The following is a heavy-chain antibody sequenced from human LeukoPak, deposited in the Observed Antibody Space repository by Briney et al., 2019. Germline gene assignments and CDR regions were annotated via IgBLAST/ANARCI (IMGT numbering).Heavy chain of an antibody. J-gene: IGHJ4*02. CDR3: ARYNGWQYCSGGSCYLLDY. Sequence: AVTVFCMASGGTFSSYAISWVRQAPGQGLEWMGGIIPIFGTANYAQKFQGRVTITADKSTSTAYMELSSLRSEDTAVYYCARYNGWQYCSGGSCYLLDYWGQGTLVTVSS. V-gene: IGHV1-69*06. CDR1: GGTFSSYA. CDR2: IIPIFGTA. D-gene: IGHD2-15*01.